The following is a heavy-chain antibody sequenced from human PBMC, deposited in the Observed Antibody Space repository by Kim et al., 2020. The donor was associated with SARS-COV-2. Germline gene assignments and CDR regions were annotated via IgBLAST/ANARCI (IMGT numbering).Heavy chain of an antibody. Sequence: RVTISVDTSKNQFSLKLSSVTAADTAVYYCARGRFRIAAAGTLSVGGFDYWGQGTLVTVSS. CDR3: ARGRFRIAAAGTLSVGGFDY. J-gene: IGHJ4*02. V-gene: IGHV4-34*01. D-gene: IGHD6-13*01.